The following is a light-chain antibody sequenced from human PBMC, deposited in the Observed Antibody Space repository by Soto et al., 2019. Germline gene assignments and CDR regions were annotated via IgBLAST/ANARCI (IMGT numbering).Light chain of an antibody. J-gene: IGLJ2*01. V-gene: IGLV2-8*01. Sequence: QSVLTQPPSASGSPGQSVTISCTGTLSDVGGQNFVSWYQQDPGKAPKLMIYDVNKRPSGVPDRFSGSKSGNTASLTVSGLQAEDEANYYCSSYAGTNVIFGGGTKVTVL. CDR3: SSYAGTNVI. CDR1: LSDVGGQNF. CDR2: DVN.